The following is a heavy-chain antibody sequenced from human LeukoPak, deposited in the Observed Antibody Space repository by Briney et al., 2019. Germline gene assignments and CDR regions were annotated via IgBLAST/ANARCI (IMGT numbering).Heavy chain of an antibody. V-gene: IGHV3-7*01. CDR2: IRQDGSDK. J-gene: IGHJ4*02. Sequence: LSGGSLRLSCAASGFTFNTYWMSWVRQAPGKGLEWVANIRQDGSDKYYVDSLKGRFTISRDNAKNSLYLQMNSLRAEDTALYYCARDGGGGIPFDYWGQGTLVTVSS. D-gene: IGHD1-1*01. CDR3: ARDGGGGIPFDY. CDR1: GFTFNTYW.